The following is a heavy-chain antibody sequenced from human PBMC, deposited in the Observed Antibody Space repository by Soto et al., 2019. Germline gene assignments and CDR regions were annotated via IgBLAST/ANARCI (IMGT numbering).Heavy chain of an antibody. Sequence: GGSLRLSCAASEFTFSDYYMSWIRQAPGKGLEWVSYISSSGSTIYYADSVKGRFTISRDNAKNSLYLQMNSLRAEDTAVYYCASEEVVVPAGYYYYYMDVWGKGTTVTVSS. V-gene: IGHV3-11*01. CDR1: EFTFSDYY. CDR3: ASEEVVVPAGYYYYYMDV. CDR2: ISSSGSTI. J-gene: IGHJ6*03. D-gene: IGHD2-2*01.